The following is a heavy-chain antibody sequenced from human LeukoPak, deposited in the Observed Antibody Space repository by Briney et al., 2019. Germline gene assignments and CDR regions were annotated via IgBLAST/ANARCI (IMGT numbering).Heavy chain of an antibody. CDR1: GGTFSSYA. J-gene: IGHJ4*02. V-gene: IGHV1-69*06. D-gene: IGHD6-19*01. CDR2: IIPIFGTA. Sequence: AASVKVSCKASGGTFSSYAISWVRQAPGQGLEWMGGIIPIFGTANYAQKFQGRVTITADKSTSTAYMELSSLRSEDTAVYYCAREQWLGARGYDYWGQGTLVTVSS. CDR3: AREQWLGARGYDY.